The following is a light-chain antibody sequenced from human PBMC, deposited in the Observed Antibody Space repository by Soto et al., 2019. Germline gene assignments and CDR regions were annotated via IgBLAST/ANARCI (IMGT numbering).Light chain of an antibody. J-gene: IGLJ1*01. CDR3: AAWDDSLSGLV. Sequence: QSVLTQPPSASGTPGQRVTISCSGSSSNIGSNYVYWYQQLPGTAPKVLIYRSDERLSGVPDRFSGSRSGTSASLAISGLRSEDEADYYCAAWDDSLSGLVFGTGTKVTVL. CDR1: SSNIGSNY. CDR2: RSD. V-gene: IGLV1-47*01.